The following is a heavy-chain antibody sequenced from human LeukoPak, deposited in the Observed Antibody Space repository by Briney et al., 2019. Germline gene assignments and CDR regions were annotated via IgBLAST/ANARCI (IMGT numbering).Heavy chain of an antibody. Sequence: PGGSLRLSCAASGFTFSSYEMNGVRQAPGKGLEWVSYISSSGSTIYYAHSVKGRFTISRDNAKNSLYLQMNSLRAEDTAVYYCAELGITMIGGVWGKGTTVTISS. J-gene: IGHJ6*04. CDR3: AELGITMIGGV. CDR1: GFTFSSYE. V-gene: IGHV3-48*03. CDR2: ISSSGSTI. D-gene: IGHD3-10*02.